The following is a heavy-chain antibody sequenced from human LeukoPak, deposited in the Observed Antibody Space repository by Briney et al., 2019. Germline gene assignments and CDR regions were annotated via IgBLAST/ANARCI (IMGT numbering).Heavy chain of an antibody. CDR3: AKRLRDGYNSPIDF. D-gene: IGHD5-24*01. J-gene: IGHJ4*02. CDR1: GFTFSSYG. V-gene: IGHV3-23*01. CDR2: ISDSGGVI. Sequence: GGSLRLSCAASGFTFSSYGMSWVRQAPGKGLEWVSAISDSGGVIDYADSVKGRFTISRDTSKNTLHLQMNSLRAEDTAVYYCAKRLRDGYNSPIDFWGQGTLVTVSS.